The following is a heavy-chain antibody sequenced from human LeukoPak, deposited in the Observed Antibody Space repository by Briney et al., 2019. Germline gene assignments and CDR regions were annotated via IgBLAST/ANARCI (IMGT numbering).Heavy chain of an antibody. Sequence: SETLSLTCTVSGGSISSYYWSWIRQPPGKGLEWIGYIYYSESTKYNPSLKSRLTISVDTSKNQFSLRLTSVTAADTAVYYCARHISGATKELSAFDIWGQGTMVNVSS. CDR3: ARHISGATKELSAFDI. V-gene: IGHV4-59*08. CDR1: GGSISSYY. D-gene: IGHD1-20*01. CDR2: IYYSEST. J-gene: IGHJ3*02.